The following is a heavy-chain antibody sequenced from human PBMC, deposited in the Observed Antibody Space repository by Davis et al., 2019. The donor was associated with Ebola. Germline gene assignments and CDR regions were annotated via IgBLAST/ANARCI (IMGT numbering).Heavy chain of an antibody. CDR3: TTWLVNHFDY. CDR2: ISGSGGST. Sequence: GESLKISCAASGFTFSSYAMSWVRQAPGKGLEWVSAISGSGGSTYYADSVEGRFTISRDDSRNTVFLQMNTLRAEDTAVYYCTTWLVNHFDYWGQGTLVTVTS. J-gene: IGHJ4*02. D-gene: IGHD1-1*01. CDR1: GFTFSSYA. V-gene: IGHV3-23*01.